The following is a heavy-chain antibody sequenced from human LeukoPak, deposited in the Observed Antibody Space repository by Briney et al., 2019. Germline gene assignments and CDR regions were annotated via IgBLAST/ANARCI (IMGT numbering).Heavy chain of an antibody. CDR1: GYTFTNYY. V-gene: IGHV1-46*01. D-gene: IGHD3-22*01. Sequence: ASVKVSCKASGYTFTNYYMHWVRQAPGQGLQWMGIINPSGGSPSYAQRFQGRVTITADESTSTAYMELSSLRSEDTAVYYCARPLYDSSGYQTDYWGQGTLVTVSS. CDR2: INPSGGSP. J-gene: IGHJ4*02. CDR3: ARPLYDSSGYQTDY.